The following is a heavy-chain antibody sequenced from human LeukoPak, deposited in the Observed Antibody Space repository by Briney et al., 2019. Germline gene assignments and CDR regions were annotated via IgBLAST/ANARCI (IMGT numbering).Heavy chain of an antibody. Sequence: ASVKVSCKASGYTFTSYDINWVRQATGQGLEWMGWINPNSGGTNYAQKFQGRVTITTDESTSTAYMELSSLRSEDTAVYYCARDLRLGGGRGPSPYAFDIWGQGTMVTVSS. CDR2: INPNSGGT. D-gene: IGHD1-26*01. J-gene: IGHJ3*02. V-gene: IGHV1-8*01. CDR3: ARDLRLGGGRGPSPYAFDI. CDR1: GYTFTSYD.